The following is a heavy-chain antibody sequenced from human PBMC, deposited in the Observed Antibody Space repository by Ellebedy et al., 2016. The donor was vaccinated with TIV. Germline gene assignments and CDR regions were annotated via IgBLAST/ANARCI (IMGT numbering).Heavy chain of an antibody. D-gene: IGHD4-17*01. CDR1: GGSFSGYY. J-gene: IGHJ6*02. CDR2: INHSGST. CDR3: ASIGDRSYYYGMDV. Sequence: SETLSLXXAVYGGSFSGYYWSWIRQPPGKGLEWIGEINHSGSTNYNPSLKSRVTISEDTSKNQFSLKLSSVTAANTAVYYCASIGDRSYYYGMDVWGQGTTVTVSS. V-gene: IGHV4-34*01.